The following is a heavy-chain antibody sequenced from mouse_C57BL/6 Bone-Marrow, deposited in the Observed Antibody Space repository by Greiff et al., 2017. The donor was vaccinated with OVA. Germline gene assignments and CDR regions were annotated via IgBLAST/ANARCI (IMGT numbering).Heavy chain of an antibody. J-gene: IGHJ4*01. CDR3: ARQNLIYDGYYDYAMDY. CDR1: GFTFSDYY. Sequence: EVHLVESGGGLVQPGGSLKLSCAASGFTFSDYYMYWVRQTPEKRLEWVAYISNGGGSTYYPDTVKGRFTISRDNAKNTLYLQMSRLKSEDTAMYYCARQNLIYDGYYDYAMDYWGQGTSVTVSS. D-gene: IGHD2-3*01. CDR2: ISNGGGST. V-gene: IGHV5-12*01.